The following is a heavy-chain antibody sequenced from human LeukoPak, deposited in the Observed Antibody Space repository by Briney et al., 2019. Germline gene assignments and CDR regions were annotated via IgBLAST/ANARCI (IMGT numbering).Heavy chain of an antibody. J-gene: IGHJ1*01. Sequence: SETLSLTCTVSGGSISSSSYYWGWIRQPPGKGLEWIGSIYYSGSTYYNPSLKSRVTISVDTSKNQFSLKLSSVTAADTAVYYCARDDNYYDSSGYYPTFQHWGQGTLVTVSS. CDR1: GGSISSSSYY. CDR2: IYYSGST. D-gene: IGHD3-22*01. V-gene: IGHV4-39*07. CDR3: ARDDNYYDSSGYYPTFQH.